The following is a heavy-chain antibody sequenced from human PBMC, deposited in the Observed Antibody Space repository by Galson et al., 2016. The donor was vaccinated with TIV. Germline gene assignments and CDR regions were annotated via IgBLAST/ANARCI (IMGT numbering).Heavy chain of an antibody. D-gene: IGHD3-16*02. Sequence: SLRLSCAASGFAFRSFWMIWVRQAPGKGLEWVANIEEDGSETYYVDSVKGRFTISRDNAKNSLHLQMNSLRAEDTAVYYCFIGHYSDSWGQGTLVTVSS. CDR2: IEEDGSET. CDR1: GFAFRSFW. V-gene: IGHV3-7*01. J-gene: IGHJ4*02. CDR3: FIGHYSDS.